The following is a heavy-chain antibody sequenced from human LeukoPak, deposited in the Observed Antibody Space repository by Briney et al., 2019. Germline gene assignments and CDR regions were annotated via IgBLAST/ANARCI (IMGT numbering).Heavy chain of an antibody. J-gene: IGHJ4*02. CDR1: GYSFTSYW. Sequence: GEALKISCSGSGYSFTSYWIGWGRQMPGKGVEWMGIIYPGDSDARYSPSFQGQVTISADKSISTAYLQWSSLKASDTAMYYCARVYCSSTSCYTFDYWGQGTLVTVSS. D-gene: IGHD2-2*02. CDR3: ARVYCSSTSCYTFDY. V-gene: IGHV5-51*01. CDR2: IYPGDSDA.